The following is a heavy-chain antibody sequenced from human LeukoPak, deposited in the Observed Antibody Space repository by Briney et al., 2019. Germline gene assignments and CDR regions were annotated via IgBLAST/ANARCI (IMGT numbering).Heavy chain of an antibody. CDR2: IYFSGNT. V-gene: IGHV4-39*01. Sequence: PSETLFLTCTVSGVSIRSTSYYWGWIRQPPGKGLEWIGSIYFSGNTYYNPSLKTRVTISIDTSKNQFSLKLTSVTAADTAIFYCASGYFVHTFDFWGQGTLGTVSS. CDR1: GVSIRSTSYY. J-gene: IGHJ4*02. CDR3: ASGYFVHTFDF. D-gene: IGHD2-2*03.